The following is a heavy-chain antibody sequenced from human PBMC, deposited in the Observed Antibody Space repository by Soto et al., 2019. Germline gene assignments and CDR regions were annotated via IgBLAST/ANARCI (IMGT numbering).Heavy chain of an antibody. CDR1: GFTFSSYA. CDR3: AKTPTSYDSSGPVDY. J-gene: IGHJ4*02. CDR2: ISGSGGST. V-gene: IGHV3-23*01. D-gene: IGHD3-22*01. Sequence: GGSLRLSCEASGFTFSSYAMSWVRQAPGKGLEWVSVISGSGGSTFYADSVKGRFTISRDNSKNRLYLQMNSLRAEDTAIYYCAKTPTSYDSSGPVDYWGQGTLVTVSS.